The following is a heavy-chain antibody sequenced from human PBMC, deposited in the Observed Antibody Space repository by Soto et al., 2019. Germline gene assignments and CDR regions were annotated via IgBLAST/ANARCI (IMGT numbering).Heavy chain of an antibody. CDR1: GGTFSSYT. CDR2: IIPILGIA. J-gene: IGHJ6*03. V-gene: IGHV1-69*08. Sequence: QVPLVQSGAEVKKPGSSVKVSCKASGGTFSSYTISWVRQAPGQGLEWMGRIIPILGIANYAQKFQGRVTITADKSTSTAYMELSSLRSEDTAVYYCARERYCSSTSCYEDYYYYYYMDVWGKGTTVTVSS. D-gene: IGHD2-2*01. CDR3: ARERYCSSTSCYEDYYYYYYMDV.